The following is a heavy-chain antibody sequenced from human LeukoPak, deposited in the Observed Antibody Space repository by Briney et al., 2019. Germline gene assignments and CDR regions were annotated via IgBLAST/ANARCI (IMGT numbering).Heavy chain of an antibody. J-gene: IGHJ4*02. CDR2: ISWNSGSI. CDR3: EKDPYHDYWSGPGGATFDY. V-gene: IGHV3-9*03. D-gene: IGHD3-3*01. Sequence: SLRLSCAASGFTFDDYAMHWVRQAPGKGLEWVSGISWNSGSIGYADSVKGRFTISRDNAKNSLYLQMNSLRAEDMALYYCEKDPYHDYWSGPGGATFDYWGQGTLVTVSS. CDR1: GFTFDDYA.